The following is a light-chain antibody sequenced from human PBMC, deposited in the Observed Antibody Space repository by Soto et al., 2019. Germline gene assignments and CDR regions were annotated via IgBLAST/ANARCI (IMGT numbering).Light chain of an antibody. CDR1: QYMHNY. J-gene: IGKJ1*01. CDR2: EAA. Sequence: DIQMTQSPSTLSASVEDRVTITCRASQYMHNYLTWYQQKPGEAPKLLIYEAANLESGVPSRFSGSGTGTEFTLTISSLQPDDFATYCYQPSNNYPWTFGQGTRVEI. V-gene: IGKV1-5*03. CDR3: QPSNNYPWT.